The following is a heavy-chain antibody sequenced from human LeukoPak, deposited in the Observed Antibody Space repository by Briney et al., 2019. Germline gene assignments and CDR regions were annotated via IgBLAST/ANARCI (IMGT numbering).Heavy chain of an antibody. D-gene: IGHD3-10*01. V-gene: IGHV1-18*01. CDR3: ARVVTMVQGVIIKRGYNWFDP. CDR1: GYTFTSYG. Sequence: ASVKVSCKASGYTFTSYGISWVRQAPGQGLEWMGWISAYNGNTNYAQKLQGRVTMTTDTSTSTAYMELRSLRSDDTAVYYCARVVTMVQGVIIKRGYNWFDPWGQGTLVTVSS. CDR2: ISAYNGNT. J-gene: IGHJ5*02.